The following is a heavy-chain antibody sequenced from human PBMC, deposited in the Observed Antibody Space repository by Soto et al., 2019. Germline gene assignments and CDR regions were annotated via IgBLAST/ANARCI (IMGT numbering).Heavy chain of an antibody. CDR1: GFTFSTFS. CDR2: ISSRSSIT. D-gene: IGHD6-19*01. J-gene: IGHJ4*02. CDR3: ARLYTSGNY. V-gene: IGHV3-48*01. Sequence: PGGSLRLSCAASGFTFSTFSMNWVRQAPGKGLEWVSYISSRSSITKYAVFVNGRFSFSRDNPKISLYLKIHSLRAEDTAVYSCARLYTSGNYWGQGALVTVSS.